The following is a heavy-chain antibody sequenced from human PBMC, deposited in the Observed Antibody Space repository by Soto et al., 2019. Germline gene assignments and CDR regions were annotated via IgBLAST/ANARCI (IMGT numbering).Heavy chain of an antibody. CDR3: VRRTEQLVWFDP. J-gene: IGHJ5*02. CDR2: TYYRSKWYN. CDR1: GDSVSSNSAA. D-gene: IGHD6-6*01. V-gene: IGHV6-1*01. Sequence: SQTLSLTCAISGDSVSSNSAAWHWIRQSPSRGLEWLGRTYYRSKWYNDYAVSVKSRITINPDTSKNQFSLQLNSVTPEDTAVYYCVRRTEQLVWFDPMDQGPLVTASS.